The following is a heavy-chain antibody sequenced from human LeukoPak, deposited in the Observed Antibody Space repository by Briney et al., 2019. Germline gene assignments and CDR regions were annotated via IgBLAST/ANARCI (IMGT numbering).Heavy chain of an antibody. J-gene: IGHJ4*02. D-gene: IGHD6-19*01. CDR1: GFTFSRSW. CDR3: ARDQGGSGPTTYDY. Sequence: GGSLRLSCAASGFTFSRSWMHWVRQAPGKGLVWISRINTDGSDTMYADSVKGRFTISRDNAKNTLYLQMNSLKAEDTAVYYCARDQGGSGPTTYDYWGQGNLVTVSS. CDR2: INTDGSDT. V-gene: IGHV3-74*03.